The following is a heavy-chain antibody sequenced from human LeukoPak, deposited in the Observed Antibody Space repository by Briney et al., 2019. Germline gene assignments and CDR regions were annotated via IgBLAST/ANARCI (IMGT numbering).Heavy chain of an antibody. CDR2: INQGGSEK. Sequence: GSLRLSCAAPGFTFSTYWMSWVRQAPGKGLEWVANINQGGSEKYYADSVKGRFTISRDNAKNSLYLQMNSLRAEDTAVYYCARIYDNSGYYDYWGRGTLVTVSS. V-gene: IGHV3-7*04. CDR3: ARIYDNSGYYDY. CDR1: GFTFSTYW. D-gene: IGHD3-22*01. J-gene: IGHJ4*02.